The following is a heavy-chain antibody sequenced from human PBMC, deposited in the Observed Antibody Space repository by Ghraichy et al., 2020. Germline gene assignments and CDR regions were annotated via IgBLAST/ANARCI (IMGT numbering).Heavy chain of an antibody. CDR1: GGTFSSYA. CDR3: ARYGYCSSTSCYGYYYMDV. J-gene: IGHJ6*03. D-gene: IGHD2-2*03. V-gene: IGHV1-69*13. CDR2: IIPIFGTA. Sequence: SVKVSCKASGGTFSSYAISWVRQAPGQGLEWMGGIIPIFGTANYAQKFQGRVTITADESTSTAYMELSSLRSEDTAVYYCARYGYCSSTSCYGYYYMDVWGKGTTVTVSS.